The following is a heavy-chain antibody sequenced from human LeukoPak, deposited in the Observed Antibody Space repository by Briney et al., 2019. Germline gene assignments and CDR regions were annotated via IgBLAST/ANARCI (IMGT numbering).Heavy chain of an antibody. CDR1: GGSISSCY. D-gene: IGHD6-13*01. Sequence: SETLSLTCTVSGGSISSCYWSWIRQPPGKGLEWIGYIYTSGSTNYNPSLKSRVTISVDTSKNQFSLKLSSVTAADTAVYYCARRRHIAAAGTSYDWFDPWGQGTLVTVSS. CDR2: IYTSGST. J-gene: IGHJ5*02. CDR3: ARRRHIAAAGTSYDWFDP. V-gene: IGHV4-4*09.